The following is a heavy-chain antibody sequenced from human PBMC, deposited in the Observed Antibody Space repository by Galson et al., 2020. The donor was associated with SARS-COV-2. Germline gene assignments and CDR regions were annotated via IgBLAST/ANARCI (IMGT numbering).Heavy chain of an antibody. J-gene: IGHJ4*02. V-gene: IGHV3-30*03. Sequence: GESLKISCAGSGFTLSRYGMHWVRQAPGKGLEWVAVISYDGSNKYYADSVKGRFTISRDNSKNTLYLQMNSLRAEDTAGYYCARDRVDVDIVATGGIWDDWGQGTLVTVSS. D-gene: IGHD5-12*01. CDR2: ISYDGSNK. CDR1: GFTLSRYG. CDR3: ARDRVDVDIVATGGIWDD.